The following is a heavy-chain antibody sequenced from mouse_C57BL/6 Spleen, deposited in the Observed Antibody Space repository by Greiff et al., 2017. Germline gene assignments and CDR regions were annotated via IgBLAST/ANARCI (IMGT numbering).Heavy chain of an antibody. J-gene: IGHJ4*01. CDR2: IDPSDSET. Sequence: QVQLQQPGAELVRPGASVKLSCKASGYTFTSYWMHWVKQRPVQGLEWIGNIDPSDSETNYNEKFKGKATLTVDKSSSTAYMQLSSLTSEDSAVYYCARLRGDALDDWGQGTSVTVSS. CDR1: GYTFTSYW. V-gene: IGHV1-52*01. CDR3: ARLRGDALDD.